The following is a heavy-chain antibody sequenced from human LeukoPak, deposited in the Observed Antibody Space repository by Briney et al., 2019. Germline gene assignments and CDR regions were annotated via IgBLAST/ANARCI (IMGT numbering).Heavy chain of an antibody. D-gene: IGHD3-22*01. CDR2: MNPNSGNT. CDR1: GYTFTSYD. CDR3: ARGRGTERDYDSSGYWWYYYYYMDV. J-gene: IGHJ6*03. V-gene: IGHV1-8*01. Sequence: GASVKLSCKASGYTFTSYDINWVRQATGQGLEWMGWMNPNSGNTGYAQKFQGRVTMTRTTSISTAYTELSSLRSEDTAVYYCARGRGTERDYDSSGYWWYYYYYMDVWGKGTTVTISS.